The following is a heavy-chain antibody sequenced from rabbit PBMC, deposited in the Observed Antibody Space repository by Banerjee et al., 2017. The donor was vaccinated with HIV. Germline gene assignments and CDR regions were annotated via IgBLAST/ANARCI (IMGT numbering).Heavy chain of an antibody. J-gene: IGHJ3*01. CDR1: GFSFSSSYY. D-gene: IGHD8-1*01. V-gene: IGHV1S45*01. CDR2: IYTGSGST. CDR3: ARSRGADSTYGLHL. Sequence: QEQLVESGGDLVKPGASLTLTCTASGFSFSSSYYMCWVRQAPGKGLEWIGCIYTGSGSTYYASWAKGGFTISKTSSTTVSLQMTSLTAADTATYFCARSRGADSTYGLHLWGQGTLVTVS.